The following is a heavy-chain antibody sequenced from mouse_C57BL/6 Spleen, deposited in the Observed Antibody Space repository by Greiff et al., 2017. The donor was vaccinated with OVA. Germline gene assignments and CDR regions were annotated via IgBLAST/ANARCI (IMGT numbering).Heavy chain of an antibody. V-gene: IGHV1-69*01. CDR2: IDPSDSYT. CDR1: GYTFTSYW. CDR3: ARKWSGYYWYFGV. Sequence: QVQLKQPGAELVMPGASVKLSCKASGYTFTSYWMHWVKQRPGQGLEWIGEIDPSDSYTNYNQKFKGKSTLTVDKSSSTAYMQLSSLTSEDSAVYYCARKWSGYYWYFGVWGTGTTVTVSS. D-gene: IGHD1-3*01. J-gene: IGHJ1*03.